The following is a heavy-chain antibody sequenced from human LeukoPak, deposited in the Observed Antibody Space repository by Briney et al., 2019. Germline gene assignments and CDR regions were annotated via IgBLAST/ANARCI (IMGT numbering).Heavy chain of an antibody. J-gene: IGHJ4*02. CDR3: ARTPHSGSGSYYLPY. V-gene: IGHV4-34*01. Sequence: PETLSLTCAVDGGSLSGDYWTWIRQSPGRGLGWIGEINHTGSTDYNPSLKSRVTISVDTSKNKFSLKLSSVTAADTAVYYCARTPHSGSGSYYLPYWGQGSPVIVSS. CDR2: INHTGST. CDR1: GGSLSGDY. D-gene: IGHD3-10*01.